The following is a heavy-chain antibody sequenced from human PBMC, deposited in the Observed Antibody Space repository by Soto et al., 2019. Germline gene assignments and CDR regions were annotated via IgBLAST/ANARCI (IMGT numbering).Heavy chain of an antibody. Sequence: GXSVKVSCEASGYTFTTYSMHWVRQAPVQRLEWMGWIHAGNGNTEHSQKFQGRVTITRDTSASTAYLELGSLGSEDTAVYYCARAACSSTSCYNYYAYGMDVWGQGTAVTVSS. CDR3: ARAACSSTSCYNYYAYGMDV. CDR2: IHAGNGNT. D-gene: IGHD2-2*01. V-gene: IGHV1-3*01. CDR1: GYTFTTYS. J-gene: IGHJ6*02.